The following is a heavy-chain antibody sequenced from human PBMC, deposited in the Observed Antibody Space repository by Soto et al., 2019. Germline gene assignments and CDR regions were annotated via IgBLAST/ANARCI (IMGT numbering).Heavy chain of an antibody. J-gene: IGHJ4*02. CDR3: AKDKGGYYGSGSYPPDY. V-gene: IGHV3-23*01. Sequence: EVQLLESGGGLVQPGGSLRLSCAASGFTFSSYAMSWVRQAPGKGLEWVSAISGSGGSTYYADSVKGRFTISRDNSKNTLYLQMNSGRAEDTAVYYCAKDKGGYYGSGSYPPDYWGQGSLVTVSS. CDR1: GFTFSSYA. CDR2: ISGSGGST. D-gene: IGHD3-10*01.